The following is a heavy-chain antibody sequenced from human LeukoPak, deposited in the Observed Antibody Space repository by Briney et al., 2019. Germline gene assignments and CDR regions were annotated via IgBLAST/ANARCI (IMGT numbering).Heavy chain of an antibody. CDR1: GFASSSYG. CDR3: ARDPPSDY. CDR2: IRYDGSNK. J-gene: IGHJ4*02. Sequence: SGGSLRLSCAASGFASSSYGIHWVRQAPGKGLEWVAFIRYDGSNKYHADSVKGRFTISRDNSKNTVYLQMNSLRAEDTAVYFCARDPPSDYWGQGTLVTVSS. V-gene: IGHV3-30*02.